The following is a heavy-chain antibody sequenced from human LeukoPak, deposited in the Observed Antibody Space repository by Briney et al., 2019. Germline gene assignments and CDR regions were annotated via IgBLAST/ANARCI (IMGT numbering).Heavy chain of an antibody. Sequence: SETLSLTCTVSGGSISSGGYYWSWIRQHPGKGLEWIGYIYYSGSTYDNPSLKSRVTISVDTSKNQFSLKLSSVTAADTAVYYCASTPGNYFDYWGQGTLVTVSS. CDR2: IYYSGST. D-gene: IGHD1-26*01. CDR3: ASTPGNYFDY. V-gene: IGHV4-31*03. J-gene: IGHJ4*02. CDR1: GGSISSGGYY.